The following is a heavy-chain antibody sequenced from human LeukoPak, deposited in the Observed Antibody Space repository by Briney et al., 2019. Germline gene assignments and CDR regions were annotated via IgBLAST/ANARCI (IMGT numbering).Heavy chain of an antibody. Sequence: GGPLRLSCAASGFTFSSYEMNWVRQAPGKGLEWVANIKQDGSEKCYVDSVKGRFTISRDNAKNSLYLQMNSLRAEDTAVYYCARDYSSSWYEGAFDIWGQGTMVTVSS. CDR3: ARDYSSSWYEGAFDI. CDR1: GFTFSSYE. V-gene: IGHV3-7*01. D-gene: IGHD6-13*01. CDR2: IKQDGSEK. J-gene: IGHJ3*02.